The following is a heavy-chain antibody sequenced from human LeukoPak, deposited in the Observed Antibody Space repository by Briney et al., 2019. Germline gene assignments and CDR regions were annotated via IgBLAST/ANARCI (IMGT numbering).Heavy chain of an antibody. J-gene: IGHJ3*01. CDR1: GFTFSSYV. V-gene: IGHV3-7*01. CDR3: ARNAFDA. Sequence: PGGSLRLSCEASGFTFSSYVMNWVRQAPGKGLEWVANINQDGSGKSYVDSVKGRFTISRDNAKNSLYLQMNSLRAEDTAVYYCARNAFDAWGQGTMVTVSS. CDR2: INQDGSGK.